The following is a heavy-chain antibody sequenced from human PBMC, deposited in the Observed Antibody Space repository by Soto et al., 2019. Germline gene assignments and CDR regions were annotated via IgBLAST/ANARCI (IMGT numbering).Heavy chain of an antibody. J-gene: IGHJ4*02. CDR3: ARARLIFSSSHSFDY. CDR1: GYTFTGYY. V-gene: IGHV1-2*02. D-gene: IGHD6-6*01. CDR2: IIPNFGTA. Sequence: ASVKVSCKASGYTFTGYYMHWVRQAPGQGLEWMGGIIPNFGTANYAQKFQGQVTISADKSISTAYLQWSSLKASDTAMYYCARARLIFSSSHSFDYWGQGTLVTVSS.